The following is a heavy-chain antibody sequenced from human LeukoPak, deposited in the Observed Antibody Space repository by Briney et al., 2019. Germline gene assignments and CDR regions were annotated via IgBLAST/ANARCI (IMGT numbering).Heavy chain of an antibody. J-gene: IGHJ2*01. CDR3: ARRTVSHWYFDL. V-gene: IGHV4-39*01. CDR2: IYYSGST. Sequence: SENLSLNCTVSGGSISSSSYYWGWIRQPPGKGLEWIGSIYYSGSTYYNPSLKSRVTISVDTSKNQFSLKLSSVTAADTAVYYCARRTVSHWYFDLWGRGTLVTVSS. D-gene: IGHD4-17*01. CDR1: GGSISSSSYY.